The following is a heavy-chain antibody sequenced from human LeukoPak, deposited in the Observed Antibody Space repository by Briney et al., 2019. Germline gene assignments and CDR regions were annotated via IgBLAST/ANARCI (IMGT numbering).Heavy chain of an antibody. CDR2: INHSGST. CDR1: GGSFSGYY. CDR3: ASTLLNYYGLGSYYFDY. V-gene: IGHV4-34*01. D-gene: IGHD3-10*01. Sequence: SETLSLTCAVYGGSFSGYYWSWIRQPPGKGLEWIGEINHSGSTNYNPSLKSRVTISVDMSKNQFSLKLSSVTAADTAVYYCASTLLNYYGLGSYYFDYWGQGTLVTVSS. J-gene: IGHJ4*02.